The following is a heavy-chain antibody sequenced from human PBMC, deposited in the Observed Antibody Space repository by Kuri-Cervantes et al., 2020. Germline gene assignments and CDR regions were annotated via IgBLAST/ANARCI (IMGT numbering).Heavy chain of an antibody. Sequence: LRLSCTVSGGSISSSSYYWGWIRQPPGKGLEWIGRIYTSGSTNYNPSLKSRVTISVDTSKNQFSLKLSSVTAADTAVYYCARDAYGGGSGIFGYWGQGTLVTV. V-gene: IGHV4-61*02. CDR2: IYTSGST. CDR3: ARDAYGGGSGIFGY. D-gene: IGHD4-23*01. CDR1: GGSISSSSYY. J-gene: IGHJ4*02.